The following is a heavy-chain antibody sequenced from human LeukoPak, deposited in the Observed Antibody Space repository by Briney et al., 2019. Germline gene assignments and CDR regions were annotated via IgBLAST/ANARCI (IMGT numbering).Heavy chain of an antibody. D-gene: IGHD1-26*01. CDR1: GFTVSRTW. CDR3: ARDQSGSLDY. J-gene: IGHJ4*02. V-gene: IGHV3-7*01. Sequence: GGSLRLPCAASGFTVSRTWMAWVRQAPGKGLEWVANINQDASTRQYVDSVKGRFTISRDNAKNSLDLQMNSLRVEDTAVYYCARDQSGSLDYWGQGTLVTVSS. CDR2: INQDASTR.